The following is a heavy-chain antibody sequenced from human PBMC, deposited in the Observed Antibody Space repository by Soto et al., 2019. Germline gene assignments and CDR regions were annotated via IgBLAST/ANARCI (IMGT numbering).Heavy chain of an antibody. CDR2: TRNKANTYTT. CDR3: GRDPRGGCGQPFAY. V-gene: IGHV3-72*01. J-gene: IGHJ4*02. Sequence: EVQLVESGGGLVQPGGSLRLSCAASGFTFSDHYMDWVRQAPGKGLEWVGRTRNKANTYTTEYAASVKGRFTISRDDSKNFPYLQMNRLETEETAVYYCGRDPRGGCGQPFAYWGQGTLVTVSS. CDR1: GFTFSDHY. D-gene: IGHD2-21*01.